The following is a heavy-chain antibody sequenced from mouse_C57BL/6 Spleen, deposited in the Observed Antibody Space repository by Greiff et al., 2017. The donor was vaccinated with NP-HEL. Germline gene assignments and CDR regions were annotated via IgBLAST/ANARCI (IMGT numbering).Heavy chain of an antibody. CDR3: ARRGTGTGFDY. J-gene: IGHJ2*01. Sequence: VQLQQSGAELVRPGSSVKLSCKASGYTFTSYWMHWVKQRPIQGLEWIGNIDPSDSETHYNQKFKDKATLTVDKSSSTAYMQLSSLTSEDSAVYYCARRGTGTGFDYWGQGTTLTVSS. CDR2: IDPSDSET. V-gene: IGHV1-52*01. CDR1: GYTFTSYW. D-gene: IGHD4-1*01.